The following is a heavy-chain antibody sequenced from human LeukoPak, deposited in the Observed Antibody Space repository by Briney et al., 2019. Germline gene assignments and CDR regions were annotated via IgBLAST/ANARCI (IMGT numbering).Heavy chain of an antibody. V-gene: IGHV3-21*01. CDR1: GFTFSSYS. CDR3: ARAGNDYGDYVSDYYYYYYMDV. Sequence: GGSLRLSCAASGFTFSSYSVNWVRQAPGKGLEWVSSISSSSSYTYYADSVKGRFTISRDNAKNSLYLQMNSLRAEDTAVYYCARAGNDYGDYVSDYYYYYYMDVWGKGTTVAVSS. J-gene: IGHJ6*03. D-gene: IGHD4-17*01. CDR2: ISSSSSYT.